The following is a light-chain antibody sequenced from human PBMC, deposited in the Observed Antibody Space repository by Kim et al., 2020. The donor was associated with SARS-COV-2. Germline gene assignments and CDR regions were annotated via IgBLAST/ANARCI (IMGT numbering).Light chain of an antibody. CDR1: QRGSRN. J-gene: IGKJ5*01. CDR2: GAS. Sequence: GELATISCRASQRGSRNLAWYQQKPGQAPTLLIYGASTRATGIPARFSGSGSGTKFTLTISSLQSEDYAVYYCQQYNNWPPITFGQGTRLKIK. CDR3: QQYNNWPPIT. V-gene: IGKV3-15*01.